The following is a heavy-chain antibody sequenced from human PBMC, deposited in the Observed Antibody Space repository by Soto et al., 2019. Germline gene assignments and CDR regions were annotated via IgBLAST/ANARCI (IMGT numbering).Heavy chain of an antibody. CDR1: GYTFTSYY. J-gene: IGHJ6*02. Sequence: ASVKVSCKASGYTFTSYYMHWVRQAPGQGLEWMGIINPSGGSTSYAQKFQGRVTMTRDTSTSTVYMELSSLRSEDTAVYYCARDLAAAGTPYDYYGMDVWGQGTTVTVS. V-gene: IGHV1-46*01. D-gene: IGHD6-13*01. CDR3: ARDLAAAGTPYDYYGMDV. CDR2: INPSGGST.